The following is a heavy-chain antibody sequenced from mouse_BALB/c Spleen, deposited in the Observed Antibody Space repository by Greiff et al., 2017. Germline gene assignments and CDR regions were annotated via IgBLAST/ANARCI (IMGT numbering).Heavy chain of an antibody. D-gene: IGHD4-1*02. CDR1: GYSITSDYA. J-gene: IGHJ4*01. CDR2: ISYSGST. V-gene: IGHV3-2*02. Sequence: EVKLMESGPGLVKPSQSLSLTCTVTGYSITSDYAWNWIRQFPGNKLEWMGYISYSGSTSYNPSLKSRISITRDTSKNQFFLQLNSVTTEDTATYYCARPTGTRAMDYWGQGTSVTVSS. CDR3: ARPTGTRAMDY.